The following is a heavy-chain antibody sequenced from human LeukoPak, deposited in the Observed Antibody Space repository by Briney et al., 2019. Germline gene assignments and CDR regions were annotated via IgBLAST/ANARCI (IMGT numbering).Heavy chain of an antibody. CDR3: AKDHNYDYIWGTLDY. CDR2: INGDGGAT. J-gene: IGHJ4*02. D-gene: IGHD3-16*01. CDR1: GFTFEGCA. Sequence: GGSLRLSCAASGFTFEGCAMHWVRQAPGEGLEWVSLINGDGGATYYAGSVKGRFTVSRDNRKDSLYLQMDSLKKEDTAFYYCAKDHNYDYIWGTLDYWGQGILVTVSS. V-gene: IGHV3-43*02.